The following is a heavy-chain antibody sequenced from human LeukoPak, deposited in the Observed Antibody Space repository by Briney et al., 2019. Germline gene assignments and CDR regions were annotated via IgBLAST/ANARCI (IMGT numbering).Heavy chain of an antibody. CDR3: ARGYSGSYFDAFDI. Sequence: VASVKVSCKASGYTFTSYGISWVRQAPGQGLEWMGWISAYNGNTNYAQKLQGRVTMTTDTSTSTAYMELRSLRSDDTAVYYCARGYSGSYFDAFDIWGQGTMVTVSS. CDR1: GYTFTSYG. J-gene: IGHJ3*02. D-gene: IGHD1-26*01. V-gene: IGHV1-18*01. CDR2: ISAYNGNT.